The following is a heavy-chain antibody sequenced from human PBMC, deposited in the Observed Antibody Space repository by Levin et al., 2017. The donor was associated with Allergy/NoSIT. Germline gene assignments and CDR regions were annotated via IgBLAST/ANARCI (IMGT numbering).Heavy chain of an antibody. V-gene: IGHV3-73*01. CDR3: TRRGKTAAPEDY. CDR2: IRSKVNNYAT. J-gene: IGHJ4*02. D-gene: IGHD6-13*01. CDR1: GFTFSDSA. Sequence: AASVKVSCAASGFTFSDSAMHWVRQASGKGLDWVGRIRSKVNNYATPHGAPVKGRLTISRDDSRNMAYLQMNSLKSEDTAVYYCTRRGKTAAPEDYWGQGTLVTVSS.